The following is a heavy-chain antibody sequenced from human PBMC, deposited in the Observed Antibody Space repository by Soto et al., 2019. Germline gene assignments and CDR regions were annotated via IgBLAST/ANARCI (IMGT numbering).Heavy chain of an antibody. J-gene: IGHJ6*02. D-gene: IGHD3-10*02. CDR3: ASAVRGVKEQYYYYGMDV. Sequence: SVKVSCKASGGTFSSYAISWVRQAPGQGLEWMGGIIPIFGTANYAQKFQGRVTITADESTSTAYMELSSLRSEDTAVYYCASAVRGVKEQYYYYGMDVWGQGTTVTVSS. CDR2: IIPIFGTA. CDR1: GGTFSSYA. V-gene: IGHV1-69*13.